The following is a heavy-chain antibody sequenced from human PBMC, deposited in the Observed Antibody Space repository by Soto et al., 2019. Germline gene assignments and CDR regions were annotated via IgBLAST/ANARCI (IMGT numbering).Heavy chain of an antibody. CDR3: ARSDYSRGWYDWFDP. CDR1: GGTFSSYT. J-gene: IGHJ5*02. D-gene: IGHD6-19*01. V-gene: IGHV1-69*02. CDR2: IIPILGIA. Sequence: QVQLVQSGAEVKKPGSSVKVSCKASGGTFSSYTISWVRQAPGQGLEWMGRIIPILGIANSAQKFQGRVTIAADKSTSTAYRELSTLRSEATAVYYCARSDYSRGWYDWFDPSGQGTLVTVSS.